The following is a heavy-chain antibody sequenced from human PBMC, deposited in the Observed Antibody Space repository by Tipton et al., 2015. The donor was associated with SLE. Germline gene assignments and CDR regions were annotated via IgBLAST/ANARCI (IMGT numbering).Heavy chain of an antibody. CDR3: AGGRRGSSEWHLDY. J-gene: IGHJ4*02. CDR1: EYIFTGYY. V-gene: IGHV1-2*02. Sequence: QVQLVQSGAEAKKPGASVKVSCKTSEYIFTGYYMHWVRQAPGQGLEWMGWIDPNSGTTNYAQKFQGRVTMTGDTSINTGYMEVRSLTYDDTAVYYCAGGRRGSSEWHLDYWGQGTLVTVSS. CDR2: IDPNSGTT. D-gene: IGHD3-3*01.